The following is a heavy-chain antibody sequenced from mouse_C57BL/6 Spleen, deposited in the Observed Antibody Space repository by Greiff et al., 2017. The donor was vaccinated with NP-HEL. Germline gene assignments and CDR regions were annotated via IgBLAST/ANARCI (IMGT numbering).Heavy chain of an antibody. D-gene: IGHD1-1*01. J-gene: IGHJ4*01. CDR1: GFTFSDYY. CDR3: ARNYYGSRTGAMDY. CDR2: ISNGGGST. Sequence: VQLKESGGGLVQPGGSLKLSCAASGFTFSDYYMYWVRQTPEKRLEWVAYISNGGGSTYYPDTVKGRFTISRDNAKNTLYTQMSHLKSEDTAMYYCARNYYGSRTGAMDYWGQGTSVTVSS. V-gene: IGHV5-12*01.